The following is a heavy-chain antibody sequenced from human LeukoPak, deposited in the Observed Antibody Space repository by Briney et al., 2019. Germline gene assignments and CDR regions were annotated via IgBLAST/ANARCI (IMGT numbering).Heavy chain of an antibody. J-gene: IGHJ4*02. CDR1: GYTFTSYG. V-gene: IGHV1-18*01. D-gene: IGHD3-10*01. CDR2: ISAYNGNT. Sequence: ALVKVSCKASGYTFTSYGISWVRQAPGQGLEWMGWISAYNGNTNYAQKLQGRVTMTTDTSTSTAYMGLRSLRSDDTAVYYCARPLRGASLGYWGQGTLVTVSS. CDR3: ARPLRGASLGY.